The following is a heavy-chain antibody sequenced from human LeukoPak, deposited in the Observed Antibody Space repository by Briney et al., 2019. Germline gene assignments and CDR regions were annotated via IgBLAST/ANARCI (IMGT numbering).Heavy chain of an antibody. V-gene: IGHV3-43*01. CDR2: ISWDGGST. D-gene: IGHD3-10*01. J-gene: IGHJ6*02. CDR3: AKPYGSGSYYNDYYYCGMDV. Sequence: GGSLRLSCAASGFTFDDYTMHWVRQAPGKGLEWVSLISWDGGSTYYADSVKGRFTISRDNSKNSLYLQMNSLRTEDTALYYCAKPYGSGSYYNDYYYCGMDVWGQGTTVTVSS. CDR1: GFTFDDYT.